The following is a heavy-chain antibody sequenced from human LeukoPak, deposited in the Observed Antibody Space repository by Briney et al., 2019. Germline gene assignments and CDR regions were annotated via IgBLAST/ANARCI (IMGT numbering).Heavy chain of an antibody. J-gene: IGHJ6*03. CDR2: IYNSGTT. CDR3: ARGNYYMDV. CDR1: GYSISSGYY. Sequence: SETLSLTCTVSGYSISSGYYWGWIRQPPGKGLEWIGTIYNSGTTYYNPSLESRVTISIDPSKNQFSLNLGAVTAADTGIYYCARGNYYMDVWGKGTTVTVSS. V-gene: IGHV4-38-2*02.